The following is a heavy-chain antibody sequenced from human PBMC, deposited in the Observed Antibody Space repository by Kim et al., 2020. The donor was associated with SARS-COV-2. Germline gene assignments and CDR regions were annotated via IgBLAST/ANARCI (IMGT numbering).Heavy chain of an antibody. V-gene: IGHV4-39*01. D-gene: IGHD6-13*01. CDR3: ASIAAADPYNWFGP. Sequence: SETLSLTCTVSGGSISSSSYYWGWIRQPPGKGLEWIGSIYYSGSTYYNPSLKSRVTISVDTSKNQFSLKLSSVTAADTAVYYCASIAAADPYNWFGPWGQGTLVTVSS. CDR2: IYYSGST. CDR1: GGSISSSSYY. J-gene: IGHJ5*02.